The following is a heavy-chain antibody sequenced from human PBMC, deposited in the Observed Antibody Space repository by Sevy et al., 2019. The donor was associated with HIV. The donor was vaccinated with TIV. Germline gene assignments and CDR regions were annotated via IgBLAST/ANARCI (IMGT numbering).Heavy chain of an antibody. V-gene: IGHV3-21*01. D-gene: IGHD6-19*01. CDR3: ARAGQYKEVAGPGAY. CDR1: GFTFSSYS. Sequence: GGSLRLSCAASGFTFSSYSMNWVRQAPGKGLEWVSSISSSSSYIYYADSVKGRFTISRDNAKNSLYLQMNSLRAEETAVYYCARAGQYKEVAGPGAYWGQGTLVTVSS. CDR2: ISSSSSYI. J-gene: IGHJ4*02.